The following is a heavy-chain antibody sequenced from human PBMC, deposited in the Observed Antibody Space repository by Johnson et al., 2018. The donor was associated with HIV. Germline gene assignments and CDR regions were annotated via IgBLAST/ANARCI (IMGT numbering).Heavy chain of an antibody. V-gene: IGHV3-25*03. CDR3: AKWGSMRATSAFDI. CDR2: NPKGGNT. Sequence: VQLVESGGGLAKPAWSPRLSCAASQFTFSFHYMNCVRQAPGNGLELVGQVNPKGGNTYLIDSVKGRLTISRDNSKNTLYLQMNSLRAEDTAVYYCAKWGSMRATSAFDIWGQGTMVSVSS. CDR1: QFTFSFHY. J-gene: IGHJ3*02. D-gene: IGHD1-26*01.